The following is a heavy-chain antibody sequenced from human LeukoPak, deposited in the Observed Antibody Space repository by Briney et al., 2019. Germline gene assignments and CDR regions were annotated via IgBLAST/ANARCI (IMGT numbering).Heavy chain of an antibody. V-gene: IGHV3-20*04. J-gene: IGHJ6*03. Sequence: PGGSLRLSCAASGFTFDDYGMSWVRQAPGKGLEWVSGINWNGGSTGYADSVKGRFTISRDNAKNSLYLQMNSLRAEDTALYYCARDPGTGAILRGYMDVRGKGTTVTVSS. CDR3: ARDPGTGAILRGYMDV. CDR1: GFTFDDYG. D-gene: IGHD7-27*01. CDR2: INWNGGST.